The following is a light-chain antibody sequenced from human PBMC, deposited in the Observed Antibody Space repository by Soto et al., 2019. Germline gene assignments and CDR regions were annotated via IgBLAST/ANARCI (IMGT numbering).Light chain of an antibody. Sequence: QSVLTQPPSASGTPGQRVTISCSGSSSNIGSNTVNWYQQLPGTAPKLLIYSNNQRPSGVPDRFSGSKSGTSASLAISGLQSEDEADYYCAAWDDSLNGHYVFGTWTKLTVL. CDR1: SSNIGSNT. J-gene: IGLJ1*01. CDR2: SNN. CDR3: AAWDDSLNGHYV. V-gene: IGLV1-44*01.